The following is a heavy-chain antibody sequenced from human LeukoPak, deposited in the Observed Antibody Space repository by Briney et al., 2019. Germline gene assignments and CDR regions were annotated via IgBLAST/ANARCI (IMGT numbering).Heavy chain of an antibody. V-gene: IGHV4-34*01. J-gene: IGHJ4*02. CDR2: INHSGST. CDR1: GGSFSGYY. CDR3: ARGRDIAVVVAANPPFDY. Sequence: PSETLSLTCAVYGGSFSGYYWSWIRQPPGKGLEWIGEINHSGSTNYNPSLKSRVTISVDTSKNQFSLKLSSVTAADTAVYYCARGRDIAVVVAANPPFDYWGQGTLVTVSS. D-gene: IGHD2-15*01.